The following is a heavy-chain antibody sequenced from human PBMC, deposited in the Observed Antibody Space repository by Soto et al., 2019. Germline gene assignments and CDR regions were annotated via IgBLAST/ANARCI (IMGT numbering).Heavy chain of an antibody. CDR2: INPTTNRA. Sequence: ASVKVSCKASGYTFTSFHMHWVRQAPGQGLEWLGVINPTTNRATYSQNFQGRVTMTSDTSTSTVYMELNSLRSEDTAIYYCAREALHYYNGMDVWGQGTPVTVS. V-gene: IGHV1-46*01. J-gene: IGHJ6*02. CDR3: AREALHYYNGMDV. CDR1: GYTFTSFH.